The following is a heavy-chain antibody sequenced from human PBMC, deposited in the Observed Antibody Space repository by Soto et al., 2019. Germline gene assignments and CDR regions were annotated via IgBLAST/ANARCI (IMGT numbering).Heavy chain of an antibody. J-gene: IGHJ6*02. D-gene: IGHD6-13*01. Sequence: QVQLVQSGAEVKKPGASVKVSCKASGYTFTSYDIHWVRQATGQGLEWMGWMNPNSGNKGYAQKFQGRVTMTRNTSISTAYMERSSLRSEGTAVYYCARVYSSSGWDYGMDVWGQGTTVTVSS. V-gene: IGHV1-8*01. CDR2: MNPNSGNK. CDR1: GYTFTSYD. CDR3: ARVYSSSGWDYGMDV.